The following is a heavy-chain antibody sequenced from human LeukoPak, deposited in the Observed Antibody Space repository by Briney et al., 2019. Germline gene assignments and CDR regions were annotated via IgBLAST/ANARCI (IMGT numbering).Heavy chain of an antibody. V-gene: IGHV4-34*01. J-gene: IGHJ5*02. CDR3: ARPNRRRAYYYDRVGYWFDP. CDR2: INHSGST. Sequence: SETLSLTCAVYGGSFSGYYWSWIRQPPGKGLEWIGEINHSGSTNYNPSLKSRVTISVDTSKNQFSLKLSSVTAADTAVYYCARPNRRRAYYYDRVGYWFDPWGQGTLVTVSS. CDR1: GGSFSGYY. D-gene: IGHD3-22*01.